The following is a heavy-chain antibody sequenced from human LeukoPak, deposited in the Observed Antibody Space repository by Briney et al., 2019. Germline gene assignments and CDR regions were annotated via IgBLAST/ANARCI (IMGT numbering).Heavy chain of an antibody. CDR1: GFTFRTYW. V-gene: IGHV3-7*04. CDR3: ARGDDSSGDY. Sequence: GGSLRLCCAAYGFTFRTYWMSWIRQVPEKGLEWVANIHQDGNENYYVDSVTGRFTISRDNAKNSMYLQMNSLRVEDTAVYYCARGDDSSGDYWGQGTLVTVSS. CDR2: IHQDGNEN. D-gene: IGHD2-15*01. J-gene: IGHJ4*02.